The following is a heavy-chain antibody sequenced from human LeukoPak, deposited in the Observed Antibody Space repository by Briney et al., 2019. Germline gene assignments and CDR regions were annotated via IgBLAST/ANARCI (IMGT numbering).Heavy chain of an antibody. J-gene: IGHJ4*02. Sequence: GGSLRLSCAASGFTVSSNYMSWVRQAPGKGLEWVSVIYSGGSTYYADSVKGRFTISRDNSKNTLYLQMNSLRAEDTAVYYCARDLGLLEIQLWFDYWGQGTLVTVSS. CDR1: GFTVSSNY. CDR2: IYSGGST. V-gene: IGHV3-53*01. CDR3: ARDLGLLEIQLWFDY. D-gene: IGHD5-18*01.